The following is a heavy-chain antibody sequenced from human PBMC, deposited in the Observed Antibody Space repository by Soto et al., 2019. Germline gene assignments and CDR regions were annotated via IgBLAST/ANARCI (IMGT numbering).Heavy chain of an antibody. CDR1: GGSISTSRYY. D-gene: IGHD5-18*01. CDR2: FYYSGST. CDR3: ARQSGYSYGEFFDY. J-gene: IGHJ4*02. Sequence: PSETLSLTCTVAGGSISTSRYYWGWIRQPPGKGLEWIGTFYYSGSTYYNPSLKSRVTISVDTSKNQFSLKLSSVTAADTAVYYCARQSGYSYGEFFDYWGQGTLVTVS. V-gene: IGHV4-39*01.